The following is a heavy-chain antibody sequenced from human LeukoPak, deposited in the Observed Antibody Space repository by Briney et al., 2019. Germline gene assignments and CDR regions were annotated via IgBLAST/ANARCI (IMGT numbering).Heavy chain of an antibody. CDR2: IKSKTDGGTT. CDR1: GFTFSNAW. CDR3: TSLYYYDSSGYYYEGDH. J-gene: IGHJ4*02. D-gene: IGHD3-22*01. V-gene: IGHV3-15*01. Sequence: GGSLRLSCAASGFTFSNAWMSWVRQAPGKGLEWVGRIKSKTDGGTTDYAAPVKGRFTISRDDSKNTLYLQMNSLKTEDTAVYYCTSLYYYDSSGYYYEGDHWGQGTLVTVSS.